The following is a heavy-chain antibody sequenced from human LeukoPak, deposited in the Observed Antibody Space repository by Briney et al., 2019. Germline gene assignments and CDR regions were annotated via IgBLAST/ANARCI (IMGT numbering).Heavy chain of an antibody. CDR2: INYSGAT. CDR3: AREYGEPS. D-gene: IGHD4-17*01. J-gene: IGHJ4*02. Sequence: SETLPLTCAVYGGSLGFSFRSGIRQSPGKGLEWLGHINYSGATHYNPSLNGRAALSIDTSRNQFFLKLTSVIAADTAVYFCAREYGEPSWGQGTLVTVSS. V-gene: IGHV4-34*01. CDR1: GGSLGFSF.